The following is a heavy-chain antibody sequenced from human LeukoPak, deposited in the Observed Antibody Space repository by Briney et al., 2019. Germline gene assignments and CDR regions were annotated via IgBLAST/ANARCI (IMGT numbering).Heavy chain of an antibody. Sequence: GGSLRLSCAASGLTFSSYAMSWVRQAPGKGLEWVSAISGSGGSTYYADSVKGRFTISRDNSKNTLYLQMNSLRAEDTAVYYCAKDRDYVPTMIDYWGQGTLVTVSS. V-gene: IGHV3-23*01. CDR1: GLTFSSYA. J-gene: IGHJ4*02. D-gene: IGHD4-17*01. CDR3: AKDRDYVPTMIDY. CDR2: ISGSGGST.